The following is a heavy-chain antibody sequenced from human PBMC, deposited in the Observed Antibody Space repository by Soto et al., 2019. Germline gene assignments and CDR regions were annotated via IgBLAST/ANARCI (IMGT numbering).Heavy chain of an antibody. D-gene: IGHD2-8*01. CDR2: IYPGDSDT. V-gene: IGHV5-51*01. CDR3: ARAYCTNGVCYPATLFHY. Sequence: RGESLRISCRGSGYSFTSYWIGWVRQMPGKGLEWMGIIYPGDSDTRYSPSFQGQVTISADKSISTAYLQWSSLKASDTAMYYCARAYCTNGVCYPATLFHYGGHGPLVTVPS. CDR1: GYSFTSYW. J-gene: IGHJ4*01.